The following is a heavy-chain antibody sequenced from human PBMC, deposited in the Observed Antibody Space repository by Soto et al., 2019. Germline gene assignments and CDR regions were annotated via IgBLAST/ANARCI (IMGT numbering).Heavy chain of an antibody. V-gene: IGHV3-21*01. Sequence: SLRLSCAASGFTFRTYGMNWVRRAPGGGLEWVASISSSGSFIYYADSVKGRFTISRDDAEKSLYLQMNSLRAEDTALYYCAREPQGIAAALDYWGQGTPVTVSS. CDR3: AREPQGIAAALDY. J-gene: IGHJ4*02. D-gene: IGHD6-13*01. CDR1: GFTFRTYG. CDR2: ISSSGSFI.